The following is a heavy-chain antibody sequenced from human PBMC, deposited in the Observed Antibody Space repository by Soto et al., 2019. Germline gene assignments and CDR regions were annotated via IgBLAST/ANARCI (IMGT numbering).Heavy chain of an antibody. CDR1: GGTFSSYA. J-gene: IGHJ5*02. V-gene: IGHV1-69*01. D-gene: IGHD2-8*01. CDR2: IIPIFGTA. Sequence: QVQLVQSGAEVKKPGSSAKVSCKASGGTFSSYAISWVRQAPGQGLEWMGWIIPIFGTANYAQKFQGRVTITADESTSTAYMELRSVRSEDTAVYYCARGGIVLLRYNWFDPWGQGTLVTVSS. CDR3: ARGGIVLLRYNWFDP.